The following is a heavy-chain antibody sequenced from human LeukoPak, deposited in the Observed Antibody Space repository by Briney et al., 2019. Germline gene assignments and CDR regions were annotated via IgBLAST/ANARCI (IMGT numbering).Heavy chain of an antibody. D-gene: IGHD1-26*01. CDR3: AREPGREGAFDI. V-gene: IGHV1-2*02. Sequence: ASVKVSCKASGYTFTGYYMHWVRQAPGQGLEWMGWINPNSGGTNYAQKFQGRVTMTRDTSISTAYMELSRLRSEDTAVYYCAREPGREGAFDIWGQGTMVTVSS. CDR2: INPNSGGT. CDR1: GYTFTGYY. J-gene: IGHJ3*02.